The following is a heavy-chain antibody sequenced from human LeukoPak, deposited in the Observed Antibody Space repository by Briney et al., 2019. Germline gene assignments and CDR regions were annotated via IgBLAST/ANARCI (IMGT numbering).Heavy chain of an antibody. J-gene: IGHJ4*02. CDR1: GYTFTGYY. CDR3: ARAEIAVAGNGGVDY. D-gene: IGHD6-19*01. CDR2: ISGYNDHT. V-gene: IGHV1-18*04. Sequence: GASVKVSCKASGYTFTGYYMHWVRQAPGQGLEWMGWISGYNDHTNYAQELQGRVTMTTDRSTSTAYMELRSLRSDDTAVYYCARAEIAVAGNGGVDYWGQGTLVTVSS.